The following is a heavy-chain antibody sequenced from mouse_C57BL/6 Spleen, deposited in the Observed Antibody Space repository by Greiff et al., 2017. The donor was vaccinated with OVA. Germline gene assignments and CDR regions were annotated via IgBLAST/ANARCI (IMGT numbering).Heavy chain of an antibody. CDR2: ISSGGSYT. CDR3: ARDDGYYDY. CDR1: GFTFSSYG. J-gene: IGHJ2*01. V-gene: IGHV5-6*01. Sequence: EVKLVESGGDLVKPGGSLKLSCAASGFTFSSYGMSWVRQTPDKRLEWVATISSGGSYTYYPDSVKGRFTISRDNAKNTLYLQMSSLKSEDTAMYDCARDDGYYDYWGQGTTLTVSS. D-gene: IGHD2-3*01.